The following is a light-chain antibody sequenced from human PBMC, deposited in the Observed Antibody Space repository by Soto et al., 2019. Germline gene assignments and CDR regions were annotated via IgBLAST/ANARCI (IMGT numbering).Light chain of an antibody. CDR3: QRYGNSPPFT. Sequence: EIVLTQSPGTLSLSPGERATLSCRASQSVSSSYLAWYQQKPGQAPRLLIYGASSRATGIPDRFSGSGSGTDVTLTISTLEPEDFAVYFCQRYGNSPPFTFGQGTKVEI. V-gene: IGKV3-20*01. CDR2: GAS. CDR1: QSVSSSY. J-gene: IGKJ2*01.